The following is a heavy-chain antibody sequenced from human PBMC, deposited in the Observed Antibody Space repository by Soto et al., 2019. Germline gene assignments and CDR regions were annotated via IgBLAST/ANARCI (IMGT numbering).Heavy chain of an antibody. D-gene: IGHD1-26*01. CDR2: IIPILGIA. V-gene: IGHV1-69*02. CDR1: GGTFSSYT. CDR3: ARGASGSYGNWFDP. Sequence: QVQLVQSGAEVKKPGSSVKVSCKASGGTFSSYTISWVRQAPGQGLEWMGRIIPILGIANYAQKFQGRVTITADKSTGTAYMELSSLRSEDTAVYYCARGASGSYGNWFDPWGQGTLVTVSS. J-gene: IGHJ5*02.